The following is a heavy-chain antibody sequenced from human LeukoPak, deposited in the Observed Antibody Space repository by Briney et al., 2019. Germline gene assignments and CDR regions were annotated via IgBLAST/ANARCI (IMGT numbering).Heavy chain of an antibody. CDR3: ARDPGYCSSTSCYTPHYYYYYMDV. CDR1: GGSISSSSYY. CDR2: IYYSGST. J-gene: IGHJ6*03. Sequence: SETLSLTCTVSGGSISSSSYYWGWIRQPPGKGLEWIGSIYYSGSTYYNPSLKSRVTISVDTSKNQFSLKLSSVTAADTAVYYCARDPGYCSSTSCYTPHYYYYYMDVWGKGTTVTVSS. D-gene: IGHD2-2*02. V-gene: IGHV4-39*07.